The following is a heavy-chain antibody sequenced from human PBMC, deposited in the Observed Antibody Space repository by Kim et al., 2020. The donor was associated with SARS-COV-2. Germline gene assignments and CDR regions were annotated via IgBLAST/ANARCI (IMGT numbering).Heavy chain of an antibody. D-gene: IGHD3-10*01. V-gene: IGHV3-7*03. Sequence: YYVDSGKGRFTMSRDNAKNSLYLEMNSLRPEDTALYYCASLDSAQVPGVFWGQGTLVTVSS. CDR3: ASLDSAQVPGVF. J-gene: IGHJ4*02.